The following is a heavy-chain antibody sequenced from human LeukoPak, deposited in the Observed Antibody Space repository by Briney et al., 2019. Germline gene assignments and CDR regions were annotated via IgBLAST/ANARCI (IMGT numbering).Heavy chain of an antibody. V-gene: IGHV3-7*01. CDR2: IKQDGSEK. CDR3: ARASSS. D-gene: IGHD6-13*01. CDR1: GFTFSTYS. Sequence: GSLRLSCAASGFTFSTYSMNWVRQAPGKGLEWVANIKQDGSEKYYVDSVKGRFTISRDNAKNSLYLQMNSLRAEDTAVYYCARASSSWGQGTLVTVSS. J-gene: IGHJ4*02.